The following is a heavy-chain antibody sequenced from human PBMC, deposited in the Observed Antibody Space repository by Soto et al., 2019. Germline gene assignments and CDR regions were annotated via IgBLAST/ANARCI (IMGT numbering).Heavy chain of an antibody. CDR2: VYWDETK. D-gene: IGHD3-10*01. V-gene: IGHV2-5*02. CDR1: GFSFSTSAVG. CDR3: AHGAGGFGLDV. J-gene: IGHJ6*02. Sequence: QITLKESGPTLVKPTQTLTLTCCYSGFSFSTSAVGVTWVRQPPGKALEWLALVYWDETKRYSPSLKNRLTSTTVASKNQVVLTMTNMAPVDTATYYCAHGAGGFGLDVWGQGPTVTVS.